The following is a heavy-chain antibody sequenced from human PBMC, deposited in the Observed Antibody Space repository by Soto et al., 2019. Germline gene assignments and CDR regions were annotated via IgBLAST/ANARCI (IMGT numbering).Heavy chain of an antibody. J-gene: IGHJ4*02. CDR1: GGSLSGYY. CDR3: AREPNPRVNAAGTGDY. D-gene: IGHD6-19*01. CDR2: VNHLGSP. V-gene: IGHV4-34*01. Sequence: QVQLQQWGAGLLKPSETLSLTCAVYGGSLSGYYWSWIRQPPGKGLEWIGVVNHLGSPSNSPSLKSRVSLSVDTSKNQFSLRLRSVTAADTALYYCAREPNPRVNAAGTGDYWGQGTLVTVSS.